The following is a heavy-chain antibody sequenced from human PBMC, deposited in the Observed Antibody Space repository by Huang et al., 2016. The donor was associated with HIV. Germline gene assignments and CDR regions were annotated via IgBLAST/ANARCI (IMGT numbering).Heavy chain of an antibody. J-gene: IGHJ3*02. CDR1: GGSISSSSYF. V-gene: IGHV4-39*01. CDR3: ARHMDCSSSSCLAGGHERGPFDM. CDR2: IYYSGST. D-gene: IGHD2-2*01. Sequence: QLQLQESGPGLVKPSETLSLTCSVSGGSISSSSYFWGWFGQTPGKGLGWIGSIYYSGSTVYSTSLKSRGTISVDTSKNQFSLRLSSVTTADTSVYYCARHMDCSSSSCLAGGHERGPFDMWGQGTMVTVSS.